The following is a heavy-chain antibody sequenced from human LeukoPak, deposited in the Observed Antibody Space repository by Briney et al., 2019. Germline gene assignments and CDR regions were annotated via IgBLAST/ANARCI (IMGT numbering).Heavy chain of an antibody. CDR1: GFTFSSYA. J-gene: IGHJ3*02. V-gene: IGHV3-30*04. Sequence: GGSLRLSCAASGFTFSSYAMHWVRQAPGKGLEWVAVISYDGSNKYYADSVKGRFTISRDNAKNSLYLQMNSLRAEDMALYYCAKDMESSPAAFDIWGQGTMVTVSS. D-gene: IGHD6-13*01. CDR2: ISYDGSNK. CDR3: AKDMESSPAAFDI.